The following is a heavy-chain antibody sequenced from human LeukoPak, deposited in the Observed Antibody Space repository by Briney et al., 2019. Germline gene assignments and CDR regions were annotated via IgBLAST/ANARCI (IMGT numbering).Heavy chain of an antibody. V-gene: IGHV3-48*04. Sequence: PGGSLRLSCAASGFTFSSYSMNWVRQAPGKGLEWVSYISSSSSTIYYVDSVKGRFTISRDNAKNSLYLQMNSLRAEDTAVYYCARGGGSYWGQGTLVTVSS. CDR1: GFTFSSYS. CDR2: ISSSSSTI. D-gene: IGHD1-26*01. CDR3: ARGGGSY. J-gene: IGHJ4*02.